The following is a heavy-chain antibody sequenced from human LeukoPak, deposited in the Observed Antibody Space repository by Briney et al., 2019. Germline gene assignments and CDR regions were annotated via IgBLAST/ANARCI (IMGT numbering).Heavy chain of an antibody. CDR3: ARHSGSYSAADY. D-gene: IGHD1-26*01. J-gene: IGHJ4*02. CDR1: GYIFTSYG. Sequence: GASVKVSCKASGYIFTSYGISWVQQAPGQGLEWMGWSSGYNGDTNYAQNFQGRVTMTTDTSTNTAYMELRSLRFDDTAVYYCARHSGSYSAADYWGQGTLVTVSS. V-gene: IGHV1-18*01. CDR2: SSGYNGDT.